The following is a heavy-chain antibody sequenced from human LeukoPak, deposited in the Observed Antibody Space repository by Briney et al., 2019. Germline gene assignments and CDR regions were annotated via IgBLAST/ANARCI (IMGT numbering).Heavy chain of an antibody. CDR2: IYSDGNT. Sequence: PGGSLRLSCAASEFTVSSYYMTWVRQAPGKGLEWVSVIYSDGNTYYADSLKGRFTISRDNSKNTLYLQINSLRAEDTAVYYCARQSSGIAATDKIDFWGQGTLVTVSS. V-gene: IGHV3-66*04. CDR1: EFTVSSYY. CDR3: ARQSSGIAATDKIDF. D-gene: IGHD6-13*01. J-gene: IGHJ4*02.